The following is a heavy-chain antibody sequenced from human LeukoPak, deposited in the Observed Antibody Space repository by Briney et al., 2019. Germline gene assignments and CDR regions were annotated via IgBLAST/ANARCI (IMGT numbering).Heavy chain of an antibody. V-gene: IGHV3-53*01. J-gene: IGHJ4*02. Sequence: GGSLRLSCAASGFTFSSYSMSWVRQAPGKGLEWVSVIYSGGSTYYADSVKGRFTISRDNSKNTLYLQMNSLRAEDTAVYYCARVASAAHFDYWGQGTLVTVSS. CDR3: ARVASAAHFDY. D-gene: IGHD2-2*01. CDR1: GFTFSSYS. CDR2: IYSGGST.